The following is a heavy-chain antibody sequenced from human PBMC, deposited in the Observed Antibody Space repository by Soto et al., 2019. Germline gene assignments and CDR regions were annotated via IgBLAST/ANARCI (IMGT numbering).Heavy chain of an antibody. D-gene: IGHD3-22*01. CDR1: GASINNNDYY. J-gene: IGHJ2*01. CDR3: ARMSYFYDKWYFDL. CDR2: VYYSGTT. V-gene: IGHV4-30-4*01. Sequence: SETLSLTCTVSGASINNNDYYWSWIRQTPGKGLEWIGYVYYSGTTDYIPSLKSRLSMSIDRSQNQFTLKLNSVTAADTATYYCARMSYFYDKWYFDLWGRGTLVTVSS.